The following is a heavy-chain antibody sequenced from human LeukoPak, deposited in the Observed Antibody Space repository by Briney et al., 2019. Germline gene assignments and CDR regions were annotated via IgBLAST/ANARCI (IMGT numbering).Heavy chain of an antibody. CDR3: TRDSLDSSSLSAFDI. V-gene: IGHV3-49*03. CDR2: IRSKAYGGTT. J-gene: IGHJ3*02. Sequence: QSGGSLRLSCTASGFTFGDYAMSWFRQAPGKGLEWVGFIRSKAYGGTTEYAASVKGRFTISRDDSKSIAYLQMNSLKTEDTAVYYCTRDSLDSSSLSAFDIWGQGTMVTVSS. CDR1: GFTFGDYA. D-gene: IGHD6-13*01.